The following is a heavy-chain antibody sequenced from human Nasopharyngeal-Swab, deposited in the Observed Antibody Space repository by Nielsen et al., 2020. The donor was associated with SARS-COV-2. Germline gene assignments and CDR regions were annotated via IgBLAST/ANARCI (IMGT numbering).Heavy chain of an antibody. D-gene: IGHD4-11*01. CDR1: GFNVSNNY. Sequence: GESLKISCVASGFNVSNNYMTWVRQAPGKGLEWVSIIYSSGSIYHADSVKGRFIISRDTSKNTLSLRMNSLRVEDTAVYYCASAVTGPLYWGQGTLVTVSS. V-gene: IGHV3-53*01. CDR2: IYSSGSI. CDR3: ASAVTGPLY. J-gene: IGHJ1*01.